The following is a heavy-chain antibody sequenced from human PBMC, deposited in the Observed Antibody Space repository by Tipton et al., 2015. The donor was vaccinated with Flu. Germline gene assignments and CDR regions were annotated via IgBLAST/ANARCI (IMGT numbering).Heavy chain of an antibody. CDR3: ARDVITVAGTRVDP. Sequence: TLSLTCTVSGFPINGGFYWGWVRQSPGKGLEWIGAVYHGGDTYYNPSLNSRATISVDTSKNQFFLKLNSLTPADTGVYYCARDVITVAGTRVDPWGQGTLVTVSS. CDR1: GFPINGGFY. V-gene: IGHV4-38-2*02. D-gene: IGHD6-19*01. J-gene: IGHJ5*02. CDR2: VYHGGDT.